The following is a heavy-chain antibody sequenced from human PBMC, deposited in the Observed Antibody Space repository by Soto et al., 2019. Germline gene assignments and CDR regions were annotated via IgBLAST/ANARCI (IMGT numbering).Heavy chain of an antibody. CDR3: TTGPTSYDSRGYYYGAGFDY. D-gene: IGHD3-22*01. J-gene: IGHJ4*02. V-gene: IGHV3-15*01. Sequence: GGALRLSFAASGFTFSNAWMRWVRQAPGKGLEWVGRIKSKTDGGTTDYAAPVKGRFTTSRDDSKNTLYLQMNSLKTEDTAVYYCTTGPTSYDSRGYYYGAGFDYWGQGTLVTVSS. CDR2: IKSKTDGGTT. CDR1: GFTFSNAW.